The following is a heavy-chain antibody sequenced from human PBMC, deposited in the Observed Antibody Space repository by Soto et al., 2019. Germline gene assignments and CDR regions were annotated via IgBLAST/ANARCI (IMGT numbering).Heavy chain of an antibody. CDR1: GGTFSSYT. Sequence: QVQLVQSGAEVKKPGSSVKVSCKASGGTFSSYTISWVRQAPGQGLEWMGRIIPILGIANYAQKFQGRVTITADKSKSTAYMELSSLRSEDTAVYYCARGIQLWFGELGWFDPWGQGTLVTVSS. V-gene: IGHV1-69*02. CDR2: IIPILGIA. D-gene: IGHD3-10*01. CDR3: ARGIQLWFGELGWFDP. J-gene: IGHJ5*02.